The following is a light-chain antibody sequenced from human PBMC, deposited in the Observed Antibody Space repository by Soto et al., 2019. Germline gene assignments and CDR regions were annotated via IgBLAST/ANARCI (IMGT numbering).Light chain of an antibody. CDR3: QQREDWPRA. CDR2: DAS. CDR1: QSVGDY. Sequence: EIVLTQSPATLSLSPGERATLSCRASQSVGDYLGWYQQKPGQAPRLLIYDASQRATGVPVRFSASGSGTDFTLTISSLEPEDFAIYYCQQREDWPRAFGGGTKVEFK. V-gene: IGKV3-11*01. J-gene: IGKJ4*01.